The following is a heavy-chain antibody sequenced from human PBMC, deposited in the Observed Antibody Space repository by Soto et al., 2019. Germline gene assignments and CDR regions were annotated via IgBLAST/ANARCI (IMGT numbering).Heavy chain of an antibody. V-gene: IGHV5-51*01. CDR2: IYPGDSDT. CDR1: GYNFINYW. CDR3: GRLFHASSGDYYGLDA. J-gene: IGHJ6*02. D-gene: IGHD3-22*01. Sequence: EVQLVQSGAEVKKPGESLKISCKGSGYNFINYWIVWVRQMPGKGLEWMGIIYPGDSDTRYSPSFQGQVIISADKSITTAHLQWSTLQPSDSAMYYCGRLFHASSGDYYGLDAWGQGTTVTVSS.